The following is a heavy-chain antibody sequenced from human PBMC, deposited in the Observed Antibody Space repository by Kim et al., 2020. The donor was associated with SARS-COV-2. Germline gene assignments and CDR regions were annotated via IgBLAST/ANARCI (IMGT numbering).Heavy chain of an antibody. CDR2: IYYSGST. D-gene: IGHD3-3*01. J-gene: IGHJ4*02. CDR3: ARGRITIFGVFTEFDY. CDR1: GGSISSGGYY. Sequence: SETLSLTCTVSGGSISSGGYYWSWIRQHPGKGLEGIGYIYYSGSTYYNRSLKSRVTISVDTPKNQFSLKLRSVTAADTAGYYCARGRITIFGVFTEFDYWGQGTLVSVSS. V-gene: IGHV4-31*03.